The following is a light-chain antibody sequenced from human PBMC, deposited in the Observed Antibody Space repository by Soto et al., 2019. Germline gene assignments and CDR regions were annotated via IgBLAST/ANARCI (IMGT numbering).Light chain of an antibody. Sequence: QSVLTQPPSASGTPGQRVTISCSGSNSNIGSNTVNWYQQLPGTAPKLLIYSNSQRPSGVPDRFSGSKSGTSASLAISGLQSEDEADYHCAAWDDSLNGRAVFGGGTQLTVL. CDR2: SNS. CDR1: NSNIGSNT. CDR3: AAWDDSLNGRAV. J-gene: IGLJ7*01. V-gene: IGLV1-44*01.